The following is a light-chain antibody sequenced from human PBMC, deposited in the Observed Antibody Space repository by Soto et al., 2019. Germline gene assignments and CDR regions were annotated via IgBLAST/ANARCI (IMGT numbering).Light chain of an antibody. CDR2: KAS. V-gene: IGKV1-5*03. CDR3: QQYNIYGT. J-gene: IGKJ1*01. CDR1: QSIGSW. Sequence: DIQMTQSPSTLSASVGDRVTITCRASQSIGSWLTWYQQKPGQAPKVLIYKASSLESGVPSRFSGSGSGTEFTLTISSLQPDDFATYYYQQYNIYGTFGQGTKV.